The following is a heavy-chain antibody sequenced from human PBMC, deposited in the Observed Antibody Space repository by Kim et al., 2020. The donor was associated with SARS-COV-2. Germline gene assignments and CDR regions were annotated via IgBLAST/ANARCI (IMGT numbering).Heavy chain of an antibody. J-gene: IGHJ4*02. Sequence: GGSLRLSCAASGFTFSSYAMHWVRQAPGKGLEWVAVISYDGSNKYYADSVKGRFTISRDNSKNTLYLQMNSLRAEDTAVYYCARARGGYYSPMDYWGQGTLVTVSS. D-gene: IGHD3-22*01. CDR3: ARARGGYYSPMDY. CDR2: ISYDGSNK. V-gene: IGHV3-30*04. CDR1: GFTFSSYA.